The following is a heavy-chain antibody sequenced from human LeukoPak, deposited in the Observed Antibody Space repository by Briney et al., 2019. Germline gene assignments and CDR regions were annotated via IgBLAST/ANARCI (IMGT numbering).Heavy chain of an antibody. V-gene: IGHV3-23*01. CDR3: ARGNDSSGYTGSAF. D-gene: IGHD3-22*01. CDR1: GFSISANA. J-gene: IGHJ4*02. CDR2: VRGWSDST. Sequence: PGGSLRLSCAASGFSISANAMSWVRQAPGKGLEWVSIVRGWSDSTSYADSVKGRFTISRDRSKNTLNLQIISLRADDTAIYYCARGNDSSGYTGSAFWGQGTLVTVSS.